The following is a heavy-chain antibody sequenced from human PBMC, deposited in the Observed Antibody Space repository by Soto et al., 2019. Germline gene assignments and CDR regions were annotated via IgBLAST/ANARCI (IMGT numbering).Heavy chain of an antibody. Sequence: SSDTRSLTCTVSGGSISSGDYYFSWIRQPPVKGLEWIGYIYYRGSTYYNPSLKSRVTISVDTSKNQFSLKLSSVTAADTAVYYCASPKRFSYGMDVWGQGTTATVS. D-gene: IGHD3-3*01. CDR3: ASPKRFSYGMDV. CDR2: IYYRGST. V-gene: IGHV4-30-4*02. CDR1: GGSISSGDYY. J-gene: IGHJ6*02.